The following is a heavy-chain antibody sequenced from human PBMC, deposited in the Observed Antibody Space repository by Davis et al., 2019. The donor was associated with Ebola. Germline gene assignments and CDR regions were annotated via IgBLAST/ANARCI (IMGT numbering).Heavy chain of an antibody. Sequence: GESLKISCSASGFTFSSYAMHWVRQAPGKGLESVSRISTNGENTYYAESVKGRFTISRDNSKNTLYLQMNSLRAEDTAVYSCARDPLDSSGYHEGFDIWGQGTMVTVSS. CDR1: GFTFSSYA. CDR2: ISTNGENT. V-gene: IGHV3-64*04. D-gene: IGHD3-22*01. J-gene: IGHJ3*02. CDR3: ARDPLDSSGYHEGFDI.